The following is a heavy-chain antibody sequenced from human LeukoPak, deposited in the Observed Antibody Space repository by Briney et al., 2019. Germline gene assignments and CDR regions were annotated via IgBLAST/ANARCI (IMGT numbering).Heavy chain of an antibody. CDR3: ARGSLVHYYGSGSYRIRAGFDS. CDR1: GFTFSNYG. J-gene: IGHJ4*02. Sequence: PGGSLRLSCAASGFTFSNYGMNWVRQAPGKGLEWLSYISGNGNTIYYADSVKGRLTISRDNAKNSLYLQMNSLRAEDTAVYYCARGSLVHYYGSGSYRIRAGFDSWGQGTLVTVSS. V-gene: IGHV3-48*03. CDR2: ISGNGNTI. D-gene: IGHD3-10*01.